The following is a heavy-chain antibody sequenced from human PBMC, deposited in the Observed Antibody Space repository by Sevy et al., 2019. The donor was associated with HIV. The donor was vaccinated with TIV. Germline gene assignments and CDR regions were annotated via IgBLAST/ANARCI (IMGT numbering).Heavy chain of an antibody. V-gene: IGHV3-23*01. CDR1: GFAFYDYS. Sequence: GGSLRLSCAASGFAFYDYSMSWIRQAPGKGLEWVATLSFGCGKINYPNSLKGRFTISRDNSKNPFYLQMDNLRVEDTALYYCAREGCTRPHDYWGQGTRVTVSS. J-gene: IGHJ4*02. CDR2: LSFGCGKI. D-gene: IGHD2-8*01. CDR3: AREGCTRPHDY.